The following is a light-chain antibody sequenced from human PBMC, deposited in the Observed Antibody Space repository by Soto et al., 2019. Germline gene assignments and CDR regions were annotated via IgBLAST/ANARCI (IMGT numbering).Light chain of an antibody. CDR2: DTS. Sequence: QAVVTQEPSLTVSPGGPVSLTCGSSTGAVTSGHFPYWFQQKPGQAPRTLIYDTSNKHSWTPARFSGSLVGGKAALTLAGAQPEDEAEYYCLLSYSGERPLFGGGTKLTVL. J-gene: IGLJ2*01. V-gene: IGLV7-46*01. CDR1: TGAVTSGHF. CDR3: LLSYSGERPL.